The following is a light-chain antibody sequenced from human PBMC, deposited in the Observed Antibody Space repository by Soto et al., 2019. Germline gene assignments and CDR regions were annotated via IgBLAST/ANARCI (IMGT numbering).Light chain of an antibody. CDR3: QHYGSDTLTLT. J-gene: IGKJ4*01. Sequence: EIVLTQSPGTLSLSPGERATLSCRASQGVRSSYVAWYQQKPGQAPRLLIYGASSRATAIPDRFSGSGSGTDFSLTISRLEPEDFAVYCCQHYGSDTLTLTLVGGTKVEIK. CDR2: GAS. CDR1: QGVRSSY. V-gene: IGKV3-20*01.